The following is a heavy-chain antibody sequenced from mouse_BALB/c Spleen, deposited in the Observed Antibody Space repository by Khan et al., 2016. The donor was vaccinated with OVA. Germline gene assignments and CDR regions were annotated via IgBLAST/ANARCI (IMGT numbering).Heavy chain of an antibody. CDR1: GFTFSTYG. J-gene: IGHJ3*01. Sequence: EVELVESGGDLVKPGGSLKLSCAASGFTFSTYGMSWVRQTPDKRLEWVATVTTGGSYTYYPDSVKGRFTISRDNAKNTLYLQLSSLKSEDTAMFYCEGLAYYYDSEGFAYWGQGTLVTVSA. CDR2: VTTGGSYT. V-gene: IGHV5-6*01. D-gene: IGHD1-1*01. CDR3: EGLAYYYDSEGFAY.